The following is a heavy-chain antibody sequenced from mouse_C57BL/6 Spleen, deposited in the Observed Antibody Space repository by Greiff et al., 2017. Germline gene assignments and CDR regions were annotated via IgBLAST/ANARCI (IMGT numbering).Heavy chain of an antibody. Sequence: QVQLQQPGTELVKPGASVKLSCKASGYTFTSYWMHWVKQRPGQGLEWIGNINPSNGGTNYNEKFKSKATLTVDKSSSTAYMQRSSLTSEDSAVSYCARVGYDYDPEFDYWGQGTTLTVSS. V-gene: IGHV1-53*01. CDR2: INPSNGGT. CDR3: ARVGYDYDPEFDY. J-gene: IGHJ2*01. CDR1: GYTFTSYW. D-gene: IGHD2-4*01.